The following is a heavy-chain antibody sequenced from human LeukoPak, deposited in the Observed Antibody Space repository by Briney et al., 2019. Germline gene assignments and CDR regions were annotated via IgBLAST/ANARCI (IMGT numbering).Heavy chain of an antibody. J-gene: IGHJ5*02. D-gene: IGHD3-3*01. CDR1: GFTFTSSA. CDR2: IVVGSGNT. Sequence: ASVKVSCKASGFTFTSSAVQWVRQARGQRLEWIGWIVVGSGNTNYAQKFQGRVTMTRNTSISTAYMELSSLRSEDTAVYYCARVPSSRRITIFGVAPGGWFDPWGQGTLVTVSS. CDR3: ARVPSSRRITIFGVAPGGWFDP. V-gene: IGHV1-58*01.